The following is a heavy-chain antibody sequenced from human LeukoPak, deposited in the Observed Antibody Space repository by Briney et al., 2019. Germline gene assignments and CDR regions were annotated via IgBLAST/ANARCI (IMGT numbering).Heavy chain of an antibody. CDR3: ARATITLPTPYLHY. CDR1: GYTFTGYY. V-gene: IGHV1-2*02. Sequence: ASVKVSCKASGYTFTGYYIDWVRQAPGQGLEWMGWINSDSGGTNYAQKFQGRVTMTRDTSTSTAYMELSSLRSDDTAFYYCARATITLPTPYLHYWGQGTLLTVPS. J-gene: IGHJ4*02. CDR2: INSDSGGT. D-gene: IGHD5-24*01.